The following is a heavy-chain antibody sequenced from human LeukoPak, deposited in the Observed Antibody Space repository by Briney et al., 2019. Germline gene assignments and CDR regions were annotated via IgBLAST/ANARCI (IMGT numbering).Heavy chain of an antibody. J-gene: IGHJ4*02. CDR1: GFTFSSYS. Sequence: GGSLRLSCAASGFTFSSYSMNWVRQAPGKGLEWVSAISGSGGSTYYADSVKGRFTISRDNSKNTLYLQMNSLRAEDTAVYYCARTYDYVWGSDRMPGGTPTYYWGQGTLVTVSS. CDR2: ISGSGGST. D-gene: IGHD3-16*02. CDR3: ARTYDYVWGSDRMPGGTPTYY. V-gene: IGHV3-23*01.